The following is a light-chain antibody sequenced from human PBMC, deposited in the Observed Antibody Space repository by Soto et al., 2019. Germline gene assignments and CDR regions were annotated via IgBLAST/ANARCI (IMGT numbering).Light chain of an antibody. V-gene: IGLV2-14*01. Sequence: QSVLTKPASVSGSPGLLITISCTGTSSDVGGFDYVSWYQQSPGKAPRVLIYDVRNRPSGISYRFSGSRSGNTASLTISGLQAEDEADYYCLSYTTGRTYVFGTGTKVTVL. CDR1: SSDVGGFDY. CDR2: DVR. J-gene: IGLJ1*01. CDR3: LSYTTGRTYV.